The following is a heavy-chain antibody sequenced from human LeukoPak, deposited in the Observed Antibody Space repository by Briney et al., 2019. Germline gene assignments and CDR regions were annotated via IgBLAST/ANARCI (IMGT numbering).Heavy chain of an antibody. CDR3: ARYIYGGNGRGYFQH. CDR1: GGSLSSYY. V-gene: IGHV4-59*01. D-gene: IGHD4-23*01. CDR2: IYYSGST. Sequence: SETLSLTCTVSGGSLSSYYWSWIRQPPGKGLEWIGYIYYSGSTNYNPSLKSRVTISVDTSKNQFSLKLSSVTAADTAVYYCARYIYGGNGRGYFQHWGQGTLVTVSS. J-gene: IGHJ1*01.